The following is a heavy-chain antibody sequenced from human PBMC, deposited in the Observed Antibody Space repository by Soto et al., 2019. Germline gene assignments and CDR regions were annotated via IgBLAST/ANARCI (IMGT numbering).Heavy chain of an antibody. D-gene: IGHD3-22*01. Sequence: GGSLRLSCAASGFTVSSNYMSWVRQAPGKGLEWVSVIYSGGSTYYADSVKGRFTISRHNSKNTLYLQMNSLRAEDTAVYYCARDSEYYDSSGYPVYYFDYWGQGTLVTVSS. CDR1: GFTVSSNY. V-gene: IGHV3-53*04. CDR2: IYSGGST. CDR3: ARDSEYYDSSGYPVYYFDY. J-gene: IGHJ4*02.